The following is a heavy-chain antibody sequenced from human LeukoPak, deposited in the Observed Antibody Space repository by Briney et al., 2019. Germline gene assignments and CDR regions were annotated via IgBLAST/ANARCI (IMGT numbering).Heavy chain of an antibody. Sequence: GGSLRLSCAASGFTLSNYAMTWVRQAPGKGLEWVSTITGSSGSTYYADSVKGRSTISRDNSKNTLYLQMNSLGAEDMAVFYCAKAMRGSALVFDYWGQGTLVTVSS. CDR3: AKAMRGSALVFDY. J-gene: IGHJ4*02. D-gene: IGHD2-15*01. V-gene: IGHV3-23*01. CDR1: GFTLSNYA. CDR2: ITGSSGST.